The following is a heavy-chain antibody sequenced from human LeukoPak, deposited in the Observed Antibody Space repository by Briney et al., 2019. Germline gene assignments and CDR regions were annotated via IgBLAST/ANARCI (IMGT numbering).Heavy chain of an antibody. CDR3: TSSSGWYGSTQYYFDY. V-gene: IGHV3-23*01. D-gene: IGHD6-19*01. Sequence: PGGSLRLSCSASGFTFTNYAMSWVRQAPGKGLEWVSTISGNGATTFYADSVKGRFTISRDNSKNTLYLQMNSLRAEDTAVYYCTSSSGWYGSTQYYFDYWGQGTLVTVSS. CDR1: GFTFTNYA. CDR2: ISGNGATT. J-gene: IGHJ4*02.